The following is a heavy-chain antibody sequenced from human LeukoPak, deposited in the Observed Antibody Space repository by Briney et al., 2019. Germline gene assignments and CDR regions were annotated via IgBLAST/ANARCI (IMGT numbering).Heavy chain of an antibody. D-gene: IGHD3-3*01. Sequence: SETLSLTCTVSGGSISSSSYYWGWIRQPPGKGLEWIGEINHSGSTNYNPSLKSRVTISVDTSKNQFSLKLSSVTAADTAVYYCARGFNYDFWAGGVWFDPWGQGTLVTVSS. CDR3: ARGFNYDFWAGGVWFDP. V-gene: IGHV4-39*07. J-gene: IGHJ5*02. CDR1: GGSISSSSYY. CDR2: INHSGST.